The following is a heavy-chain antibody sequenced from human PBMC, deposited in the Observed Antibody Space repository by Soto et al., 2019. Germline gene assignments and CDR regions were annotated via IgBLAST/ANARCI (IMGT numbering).Heavy chain of an antibody. J-gene: IGHJ5*02. D-gene: IGHD2-15*01. CDR2: MNPKNGDT. Sequence: QVQLVQSGAEVKKPGASVKVSCKESGYNFGNYDLNWVRQATGQGLEWMGWMNPKNGDTAPAPKLQGRVTRTRRTSISTAYMDPAGLNPDDTAGYCCGSGPSRLFMIEEPDEGVVWLEPWGQGTLVIVSS. CDR1: GYNFGNYD. CDR3: GSGPSRLFMIEEPDEGVVWLEP. V-gene: IGHV1-8*02.